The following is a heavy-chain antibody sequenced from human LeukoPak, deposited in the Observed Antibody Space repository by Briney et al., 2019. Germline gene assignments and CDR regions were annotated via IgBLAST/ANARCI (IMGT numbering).Heavy chain of an antibody. CDR2: IYPGDSDT. Sequence: GESLKISCKGGGDNFNNYWIVWVRQMPGKGLEWMGIIYPGDSDTRYSPSFQGQVTISADKSISTAYLQWSSLKASDTAMYYCARRRWEQQPPGDWFDPWGQGTLVTVSS. CDR1: GDNFNNYW. J-gene: IGHJ5*02. V-gene: IGHV5-51*01. D-gene: IGHD6-13*01. CDR3: ARRRWEQQPPGDWFDP.